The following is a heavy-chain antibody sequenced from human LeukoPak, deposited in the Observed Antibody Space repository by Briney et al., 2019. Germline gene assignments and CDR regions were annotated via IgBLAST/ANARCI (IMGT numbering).Heavy chain of an antibody. Sequence: GASVKVSCKASGGTFSSYAISWVRQAPGQGLEWMGGIIPIFGTANYAQKFQGRVTITADESTSTAYMELSSLRSEDTAVYYCARGRVYYDSSGYEDYYYYYYMDVWGKGTTVTISS. CDR3: ARGRVYYDSSGYEDYYYYYYMDV. CDR2: IIPIFGTA. J-gene: IGHJ6*03. V-gene: IGHV1-69*13. CDR1: GGTFSSYA. D-gene: IGHD3-22*01.